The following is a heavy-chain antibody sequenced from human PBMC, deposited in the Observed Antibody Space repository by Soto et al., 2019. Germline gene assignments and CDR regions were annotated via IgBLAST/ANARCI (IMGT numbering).Heavy chain of an antibody. D-gene: IGHD3-10*01. CDR3: ARDRGNWFDP. CDR1: GDSSSTTTAA. Sequence: SQTLSLTCDISGDSSSTTTAAWNWIRQSPSRGLEWLGRTYYRSKWYNDYAASVKSRITINPDTSKNQFSLQLNSVTPEDTAVYYCARDRGNWFDPWGQGTLVTVSS. J-gene: IGHJ5*02. V-gene: IGHV6-1*01. CDR2: TYYRSKWYN.